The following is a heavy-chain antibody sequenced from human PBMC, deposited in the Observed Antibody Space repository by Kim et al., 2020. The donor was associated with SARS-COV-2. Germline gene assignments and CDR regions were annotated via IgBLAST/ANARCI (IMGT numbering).Heavy chain of an antibody. Sequence: SETLSLTCTVSGGSISTSSYYWGWIRQPPGKGLEWIGTIYFSGNTYYNPSLKSRVAISVDTSKNQFSLKLNSMTAADTAVYYCVRQPSNYDGSGSYYFFLYGMDVGRQGTTDPVSS. CDR1: GGSISTSSYY. V-gene: IGHV4-39*01. J-gene: IGHJ6*02. CDR2: IYFSGNT. CDR3: VRQPSNYDGSGSYYFFLYGMDV. D-gene: IGHD3-10*01.